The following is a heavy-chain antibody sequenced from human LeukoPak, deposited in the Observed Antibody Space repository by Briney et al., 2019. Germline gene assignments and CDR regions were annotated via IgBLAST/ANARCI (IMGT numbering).Heavy chain of an antibody. CDR1: GFTVSSSY. Sequence: GGTLRLSCAASGFTVSSSYMSWVRQAPGKGLEWVSVIYSGGSTYYADSVKGRFTISRDNSKNTLYLQMNSLRAEDTAVYYCARDYGLAAAGHYYMDVWGKGTTVTISS. D-gene: IGHD6-13*01. V-gene: IGHV3-53*01. J-gene: IGHJ6*03. CDR3: ARDYGLAAAGHYYMDV. CDR2: IYSGGST.